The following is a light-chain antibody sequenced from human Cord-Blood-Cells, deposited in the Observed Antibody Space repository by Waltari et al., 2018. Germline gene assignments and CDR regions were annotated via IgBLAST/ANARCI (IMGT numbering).Light chain of an antibody. J-gene: IGKJ2*01. V-gene: IGKV3-15*01. CDR1: QSVSSN. CDR2: GAS. Sequence: EIVMTQSPATLSVSPGERATLSCRASQSVSSNLAWYQQKPGQAPRLLIYGASTRATGIPARFSGSGSGTEFTLTINSLQSEDFAAYYCQQYNNWPYTFGQGTKLEIK. CDR3: QQYNNWPYT.